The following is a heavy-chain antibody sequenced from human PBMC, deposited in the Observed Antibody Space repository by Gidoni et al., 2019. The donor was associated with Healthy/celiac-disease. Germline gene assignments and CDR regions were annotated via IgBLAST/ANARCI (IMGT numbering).Heavy chain of an antibody. CDR1: GFTFSNAW. D-gene: IGHD2-2*01. Sequence: EVQLVESGGGLVKPVGSLRLSFEAPGFTFSNAWMSGVRQAPEKGLGCVGRNKSKTDGGTTNYASPVKGRFTITRDDSKNTLYLQMNSLKTEDTAVYYCTTDRVIVVVPSLNWFDPWGQGTRVTVSS. V-gene: IGHV3-15*01. CDR3: TTDRVIVVVPSLNWFDP. J-gene: IGHJ5*02. CDR2: NKSKTDGGTT.